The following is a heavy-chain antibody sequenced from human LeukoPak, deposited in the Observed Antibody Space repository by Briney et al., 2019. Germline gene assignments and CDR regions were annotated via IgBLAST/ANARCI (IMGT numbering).Heavy chain of an antibody. V-gene: IGHV3-23*01. Sequence: SGGSLRLSCAASGFTFGSNDMNWVRQAPGKGLGWVSGITGTGDRTFYADSVKGRFTISRDNSKNTLFLQMNSLRAEDTAVYYCARVPWSAYACWRQGTLVTVSS. CDR1: GFTFGSND. CDR2: ITGTGDRT. CDR3: ARVPWSAYAC. J-gene: IGHJ4*02. D-gene: IGHD3-3*01.